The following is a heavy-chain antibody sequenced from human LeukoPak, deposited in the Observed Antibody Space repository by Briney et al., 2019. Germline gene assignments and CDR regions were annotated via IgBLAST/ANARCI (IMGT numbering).Heavy chain of an antibody. V-gene: IGHV3-7*01. J-gene: IGHJ4*02. CDR1: GFTFSSYW. CDR3: ARHYDGTGYSLDY. Sequence: GGSLRLSYAASGFTFSSYWMTWVRQAPGKGLEWVANIKEDGSQKFYLDSVKGRFTISRDNAKDSLFLQMNSLRAEDTAVYYCARHYDGTGYSLDYWGQGTLVTVSS. CDR2: IKEDGSQK. D-gene: IGHD3-22*01.